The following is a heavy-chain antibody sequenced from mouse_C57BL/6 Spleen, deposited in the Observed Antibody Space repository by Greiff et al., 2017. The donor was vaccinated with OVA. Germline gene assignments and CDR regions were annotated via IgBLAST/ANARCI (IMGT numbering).Heavy chain of an antibody. CDR1: GYTFTSYW. Sequence: VQLQQPGAELVRPGSSVKLSCKASGYTFTSYWMHWVKQRPIQGLEWIGNIDPSDSETHYNQKFKDKATLTVDKSSSTAYMQLSSLTSEDSAVYYCARGPYGSSLYYYAMDYWGQGTSVTVSS. J-gene: IGHJ4*01. CDR3: ARGPYGSSLYYYAMDY. D-gene: IGHD1-1*01. CDR2: IDPSDSET. V-gene: IGHV1-52*01.